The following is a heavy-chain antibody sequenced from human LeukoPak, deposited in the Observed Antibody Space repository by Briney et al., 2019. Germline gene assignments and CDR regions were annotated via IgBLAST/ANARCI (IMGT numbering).Heavy chain of an antibody. Sequence: NASGTLSLTCAVSGGSISSSNWWSWVRQPPGKGLEWIGEIYHSGSTNYNPSLKSRVTISVDKSKNQFSLKLSSVTAADTAVYYCARLQSIVGATGWFDPWGQGTLVTVSS. CDR1: GGSISSSNW. J-gene: IGHJ5*02. D-gene: IGHD1-26*01. V-gene: IGHV4-4*02. CDR2: IYHSGST. CDR3: ARLQSIVGATGWFDP.